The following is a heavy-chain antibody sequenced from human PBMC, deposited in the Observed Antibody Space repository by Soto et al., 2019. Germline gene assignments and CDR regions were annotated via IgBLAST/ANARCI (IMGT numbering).Heavy chain of an antibody. CDR3: VREDILGARSFDY. J-gene: IGHJ4*01. Sequence: GGSLRLSCAASGFTFSGYSMNWVRQAPGKGLEWVSYISSGSKAIYYADSVKGRFTVSRDNAKDSHYLQMNSLTDEDTGGYYCVREDILGARSFDYWGRGTLVTVSS. CDR1: GFTFSGYS. D-gene: IGHD1-26*01. CDR2: ISSGSKAI. V-gene: IGHV3-48*02.